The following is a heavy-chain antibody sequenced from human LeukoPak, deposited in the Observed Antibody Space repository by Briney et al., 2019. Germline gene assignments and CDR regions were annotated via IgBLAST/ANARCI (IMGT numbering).Heavy chain of an antibody. CDR2: IIPILGIA. D-gene: IGHD5-12*01. J-gene: IGHJ6*02. Sequence: SVKVSCKASGGTFSSYAISWVRQAPGQGLEWMGRIIPILGIANYAQKFQGRVTITADKSTSTAYMELSSLRSEDTAVYYCASDFRGYSGYDYDYYGMDVWGQGTTVTVSS. V-gene: IGHV1-69*04. CDR3: ASDFRGYSGYDYDYYGMDV. CDR1: GGTFSSYA.